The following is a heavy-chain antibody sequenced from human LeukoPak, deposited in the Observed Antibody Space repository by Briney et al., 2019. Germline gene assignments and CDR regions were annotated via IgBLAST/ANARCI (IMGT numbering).Heavy chain of an antibody. V-gene: IGHV3-74*01. J-gene: IGHJ6*03. CDR1: GFSFRSYW. CDR3: ARFREIAMGSYYYYSLDV. CDR2: IGTDGSST. D-gene: IGHD5-18*01. Sequence: GGSLRLSCAASGFSFRSYWMHWVRQVSGKGLVWVSRIGTDGSSTNYADSVKGRFTISRDNAKNTLYLEMNSLRGEDTAVYYCARFREIAMGSYYYYSLDVWAKGPRSPSL.